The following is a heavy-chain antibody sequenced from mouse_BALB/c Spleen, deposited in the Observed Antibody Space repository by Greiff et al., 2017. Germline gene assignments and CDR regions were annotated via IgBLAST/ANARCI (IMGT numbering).Heavy chain of an antibody. CDR2: ISNGGGST. V-gene: IGHV5-12-2*01. CDR1: GFTFSSYT. D-gene: IGHD5-2*01. CDR3: ARGIRDWYFDV. J-gene: IGHJ1*01. Sequence: EVHLVESGGGLVQPGGSLKLSCAASGFTFSSYTMSWVRQTPEKRLEWVAYISNGGGSTYYPDTVKGRFTISRDNAKNTLYLQMSSLKSEDTAMYYCARGIRDWYFDVWGAGTTVTVSS.